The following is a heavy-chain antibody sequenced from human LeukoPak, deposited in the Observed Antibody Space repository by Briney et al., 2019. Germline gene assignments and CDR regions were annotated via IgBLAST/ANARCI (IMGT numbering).Heavy chain of an antibody. J-gene: IGHJ4*02. Sequence: PGGALLLSCAASGFTFSSYSMNWVRQAPGKGLEWVSSISSSSSYIYYADSVKGRFTISRDNAKNSLYLQMNSLRDEDTAVYYCARDPRGYSYGYVWNWGQGTLVTVSS. D-gene: IGHD5-18*01. CDR3: ARDPRGYSYGYVWN. CDR2: ISSSSSYI. CDR1: GFTFSSYS. V-gene: IGHV3-21*01.